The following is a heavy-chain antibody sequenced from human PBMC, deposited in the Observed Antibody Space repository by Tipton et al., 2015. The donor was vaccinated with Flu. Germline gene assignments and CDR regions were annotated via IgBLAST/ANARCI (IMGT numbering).Heavy chain of an antibody. Sequence: LRLSCTVSGGSISSSSYYWGWIRQPPGKGLEWIGSIYYSGSTYYNPSLKSRVTISVDTSKNQFSLKLSSVTAADTAVYYCARVLAVAGNWFDPWGQGTLVTVSS. D-gene: IGHD6-13*01. J-gene: IGHJ5*02. CDR3: ARVLAVAGNWFDP. CDR2: IYYSGST. CDR1: GGSISSSSYY. V-gene: IGHV4-39*07.